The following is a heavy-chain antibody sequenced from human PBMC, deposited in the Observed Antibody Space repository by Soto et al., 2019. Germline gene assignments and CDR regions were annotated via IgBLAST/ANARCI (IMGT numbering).Heavy chain of an antibody. V-gene: IGHV3-73*02. CDR2: IRSKANSYAT. CDR3: TSDTARVYYGMDV. D-gene: IGHD5-18*01. J-gene: IGHJ6*02. Sequence: EVQLVESGGGLVQPGGSLKLSCAASGFTFSGSAMHWVRQASGKGLEWVGRIRSKANSYATEYAASVKGRFTISRDDSKNTAYLQMNSLKTEDTAVYYCTSDTARVYYGMDVWGQGTTVTVSS. CDR1: GFTFSGSA.